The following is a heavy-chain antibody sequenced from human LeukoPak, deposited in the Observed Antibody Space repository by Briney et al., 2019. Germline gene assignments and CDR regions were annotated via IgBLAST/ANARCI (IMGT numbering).Heavy chain of an antibody. CDR1: GFAFSNFD. Sequence: PGGSLRLSCAASGFAFSNFDMSWVRQAPGKGLEWVSAISGSGESTYYAESLKGRFTISRDNSKNTLYLQMNGLRVEDTAIYYCAKRGSYFGGFDYWGQGTLLTVSS. J-gene: IGHJ4*02. CDR2: ISGSGEST. CDR3: AKRGSYFGGFDY. D-gene: IGHD3-10*01. V-gene: IGHV3-23*01.